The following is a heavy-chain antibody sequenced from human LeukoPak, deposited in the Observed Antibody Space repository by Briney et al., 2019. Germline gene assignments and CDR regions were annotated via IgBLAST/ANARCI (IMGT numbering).Heavy chain of an antibody. D-gene: IGHD3-3*01. J-gene: IGHJ4*02. CDR1: GYTFSSYG. Sequence: ASVKVSCKASGYTFSSYGITWVRQAPGRGLEWMGWISAYNSNSAQKFQDRVIMTTDTSTSTAHMELRSLRSDDTAVYYCARIYDFWTAYSDYWGQGTLVTVSS. V-gene: IGHV1-18*01. CDR3: ARIYDFWTAYSDY. CDR2: ISAYNS.